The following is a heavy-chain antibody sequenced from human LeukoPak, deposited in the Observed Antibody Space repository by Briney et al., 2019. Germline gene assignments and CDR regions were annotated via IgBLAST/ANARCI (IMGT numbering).Heavy chain of an antibody. CDR3: GKAAGWDCSYDY. D-gene: IGHD1-26*01. CDR1: GFCFSSYS. V-gene: IGHV3-23*01. CDR2: ISGSGGST. J-gene: IGHJ4*02. Sequence: GGSLTLSCAPSGFCFSSYSMSWVRQAAGKGLDWVSAISGSGGSTYYPHSVQGPFTLFRNHSKNTLYLQTDSGRADDTAVYYPGKAAGWDCSYDYWGQGTLVTVSS.